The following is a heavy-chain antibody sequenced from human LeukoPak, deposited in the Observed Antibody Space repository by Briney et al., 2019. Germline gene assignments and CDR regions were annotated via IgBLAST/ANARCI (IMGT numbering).Heavy chain of an antibody. CDR2: TYYSGST. D-gene: IGHD6-19*01. CDR3: ARGGSGWDWYFDL. J-gene: IGHJ2*01. V-gene: IGHV4-59*11. Sequence: PSETLSLTCTVSAGSITIHYWSWIRQPPGKGLEWIGYTYYSGSTNYNPSLKSPVTISIDTSKNLFSLKLSSVTAADTAVYSCARGGSGWDWYFDLWGRGTLVTVSS. CDR1: AGSITIHY.